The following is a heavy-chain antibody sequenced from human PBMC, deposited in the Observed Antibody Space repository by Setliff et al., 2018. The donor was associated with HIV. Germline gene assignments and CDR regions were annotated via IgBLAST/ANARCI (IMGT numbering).Heavy chain of an antibody. J-gene: IGHJ5*02. D-gene: IGHD2-8*01. CDR2: IFYTGNT. CDR1: GGSISSSTYY. V-gene: IGHV4-39*01. CDR3: ARRGRDGVLIVFATGFDP. Sequence: PSETLSLTCSVSGGSISSSTYYWGWIRQPPGKGLEWIGDIFYTGNTYYNPSLKSRVAMSIDTSENQFSLKPNSVTAADTAVYYCARRGRDGVLIVFATGFDPWGQGTLVTVSS.